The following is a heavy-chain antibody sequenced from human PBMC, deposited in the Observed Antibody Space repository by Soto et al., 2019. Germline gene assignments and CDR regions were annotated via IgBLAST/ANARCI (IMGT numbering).Heavy chain of an antibody. D-gene: IGHD6-19*01. CDR2: ISAPGVGS. Sequence: GGSLRLSCAASGFTFASYAMSWVRQAPGKGLEWVSLISAPGVGSYYADSVKGRFTISRDNSKNTLYLQMNSLRAEDTAVYYCAKSSGWARYYFDYWGQGTLVTVSS. CDR1: GFTFASYA. V-gene: IGHV3-23*01. CDR3: AKSSGWARYYFDY. J-gene: IGHJ4*02.